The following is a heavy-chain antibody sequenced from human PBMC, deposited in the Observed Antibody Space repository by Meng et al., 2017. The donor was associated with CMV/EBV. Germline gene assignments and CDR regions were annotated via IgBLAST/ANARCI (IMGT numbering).Heavy chain of an antibody. CDR1: GFTFSSYA. Sequence: GGSLRLSCAASGFTFSSYAMHWVRQAPGKGLEWVAVISYDVSNKYYADSVKGRFTISRDNSKNTLYLQMNSLRAEDTAVYYCARGLGVELRDWFDYWGQGTLVTVSS. CDR3: ARGLGVELRDWFDY. J-gene: IGHJ4*02. CDR2: ISYDVSNK. V-gene: IGHV3-30-3*01. D-gene: IGHD1-7*01.